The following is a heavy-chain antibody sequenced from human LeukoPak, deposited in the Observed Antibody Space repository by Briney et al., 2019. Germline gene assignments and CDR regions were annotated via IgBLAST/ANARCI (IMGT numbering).Heavy chain of an antibody. CDR2: ISAYNGNT. CDR1: GYTFTSYG. V-gene: IGHV1-18*01. CDR3: ARDVGGVYYY. D-gene: IGHD3-16*01. J-gene: IGHJ4*02. Sequence: ASVKVSCKASGYTFTSYGISWVRQAPGQGLEWMGWISAYNGNTNYAQKLQGRVTMTRDTSTSTVYMELSSLRSEDTAVYYCARDVGGVYYYWGQGTLVTVSS.